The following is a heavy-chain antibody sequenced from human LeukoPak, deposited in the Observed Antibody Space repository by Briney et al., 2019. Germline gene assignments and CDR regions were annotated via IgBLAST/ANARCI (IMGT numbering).Heavy chain of an antibody. CDR3: AKDIVVVVAGDAFDI. J-gene: IGHJ3*02. CDR2: ISYDGSNK. CDR1: GFTFSTYT. Sequence: GGSLRLSCAASGFTFSTYTMYWVRQAPGKGLEWVAVISYDGSNKYYADSVKGRFTISRDNSKNTLYLQMNSLRAEDTAVYYCAKDIVVVVAGDAFDIWGQGTMVTVSS. V-gene: IGHV3-30*18. D-gene: IGHD2-15*01.